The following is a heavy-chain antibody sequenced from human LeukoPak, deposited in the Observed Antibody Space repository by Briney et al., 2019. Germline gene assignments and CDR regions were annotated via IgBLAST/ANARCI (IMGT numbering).Heavy chain of an antibody. CDR2: INHSGST. Sequence: SQTLSLTCAVYGGSFSGYYWSWIRQPPGKGLEWIGEINHSGSTNYNPSLKSRVTISVDTSKNQFSLKLSSVTAADTAVYYCARHPPANRGTYYYGSGSYRARGYFDYWGQGTLVTVSS. V-gene: IGHV4-34*01. D-gene: IGHD3-10*01. J-gene: IGHJ4*02. CDR3: ARHPPANRGTYYYGSGSYRARGYFDY. CDR1: GGSFSGYY.